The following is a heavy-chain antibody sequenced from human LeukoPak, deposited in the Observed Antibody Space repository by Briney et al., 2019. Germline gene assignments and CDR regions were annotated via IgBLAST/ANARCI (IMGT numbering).Heavy chain of an antibody. CDR2: INHSGST. D-gene: IGHD5-18*01. CDR1: GGSFSGYY. J-gene: IGHJ4*02. CDR3: ARGRIQLWFG. Sequence: SETLSLTCAVYGGSFSGYYWSWIRQPPGKGLEWIGEINHSGSTNYNPSLKSRVTISVDASKNQFSLKLSSVTAADTAVYYCARGRIQLWFGGGQGTLVTVSS. V-gene: IGHV4-34*01.